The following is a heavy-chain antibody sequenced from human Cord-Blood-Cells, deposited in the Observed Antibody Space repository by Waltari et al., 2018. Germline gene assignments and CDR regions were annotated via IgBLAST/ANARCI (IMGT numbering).Heavy chain of an antibody. J-gene: IGHJ3*02. V-gene: IGHV1-18*04. CDR3: ARDRGIAARTDAFDI. CDR2: ISTYNGNT. D-gene: IGHD6-6*01. CDR1: GYTFTSSG. Sequence: QVQLVQSGAEVKKPGAAVKVSCTASGYTFTSSGLSWVRQAPGQGIEWMGWISTYNGNTNYAQKLQGRVTMTTDTSTSTAYMELRSLRSDDTAVYYCARDRGIAARTDAFDIWGQGTMVTVSS.